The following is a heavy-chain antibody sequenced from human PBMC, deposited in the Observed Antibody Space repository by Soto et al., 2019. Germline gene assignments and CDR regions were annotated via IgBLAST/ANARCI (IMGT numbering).Heavy chain of an antibody. CDR2: IIPIFGTA. V-gene: IGHV1-69*13. J-gene: IGHJ6*02. Sequence: ASVKVSCKASGGTFSSYAISWVRQAPGQGLEWMGGIIPIFGTANCAQRFQGRVTITADESTSTAYMELSSLRSEDTAVYYCARRIAARRGPYYYGMDVWGQGTTVTVSS. CDR1: GGTFSSYA. D-gene: IGHD6-6*01. CDR3: ARRIAARRGPYYYGMDV.